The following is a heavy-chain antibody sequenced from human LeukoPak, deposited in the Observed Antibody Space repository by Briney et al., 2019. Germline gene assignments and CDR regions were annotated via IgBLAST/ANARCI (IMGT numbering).Heavy chain of an antibody. V-gene: IGHV3-30*02. D-gene: IGHD6-13*01. Sequence: GGSLRLSCAASGFTFSSYGMHWLRQAPGEGLEWVAFIRYDGSNKYYADSVKGRFTISRDNSKNTLYLQMNSLRAEDTAVYYCAKDWEVKAIAAAGKDYWGQGTLVTVSS. J-gene: IGHJ4*02. CDR3: AKDWEVKAIAAAGKDY. CDR1: GFTFSSYG. CDR2: IRYDGSNK.